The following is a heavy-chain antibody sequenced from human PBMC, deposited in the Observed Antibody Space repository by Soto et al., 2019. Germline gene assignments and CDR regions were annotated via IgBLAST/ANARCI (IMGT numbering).Heavy chain of an antibody. CDR2: INPSGGST. D-gene: IGHD2-15*01. CDR3: ARVIQGYCSGGSCYYSDY. Sequence: GASVKVSCKASGYTFTSYYMHWVRQAPGQGLEWMGIINPSGGSTSYAQKFQGRVTMTRDTSTSTVYMELSSLRSEDTAVYYSARVIQGYCSGGSCYYSDYWGQGTLVTVSS. CDR1: GYTFTSYY. J-gene: IGHJ4*02. V-gene: IGHV1-46*03.